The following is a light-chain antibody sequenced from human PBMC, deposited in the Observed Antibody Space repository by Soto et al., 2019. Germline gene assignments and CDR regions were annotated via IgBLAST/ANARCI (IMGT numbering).Light chain of an antibody. V-gene: IGKV1-39*01. Sequence: DLQLTQSPSSLSASVGDRVTITCRASQNISIFLNWYQQKPGKAPKLLIYTASDLESGVPSRISGGGSGTEFTLSISSLQPEDFATYYCQQSYSTLVTFGPGTKVDIK. J-gene: IGKJ3*01. CDR3: QQSYSTLVT. CDR1: QNISIF. CDR2: TAS.